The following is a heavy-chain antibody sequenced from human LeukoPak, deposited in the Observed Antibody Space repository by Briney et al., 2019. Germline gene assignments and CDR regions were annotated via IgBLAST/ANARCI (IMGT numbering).Heavy chain of an antibody. CDR3: AKGSGYGGFDAFDL. CDR1: XXXXXXYA. D-gene: IGHD5-12*01. V-gene: IGHV3-23*01. CDR2: ISGSGGST. Sequence: PGGSLRLXXXXXXXXXXXYAMNWVRQAPGKGLEWVSTISGSGGSTYYADSVKGRFTISRDNSKNTLYLQMNSLRAEDTAVFYCAKGSGYGGFDAFDLWGQGTMVTVSS. J-gene: IGHJ3*01.